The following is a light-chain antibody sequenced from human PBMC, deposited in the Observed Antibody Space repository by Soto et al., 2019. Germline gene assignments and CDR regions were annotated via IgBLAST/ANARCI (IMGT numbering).Light chain of an antibody. V-gene: IGLV2-14*03. Sequence: QSVLTQPASVSGSPGQSITISCTGTSSDVGGYNYVSWYQHHPGKAPKLMIYDVSNRPSGVSNRFSGSKSGNTASLTISGLQAEDEDAYYCSSYTGSSTLVVFGGGTQLTVL. CDR1: SSDVGGYNY. CDR3: SSYTGSSTLVV. J-gene: IGLJ2*01. CDR2: DVS.